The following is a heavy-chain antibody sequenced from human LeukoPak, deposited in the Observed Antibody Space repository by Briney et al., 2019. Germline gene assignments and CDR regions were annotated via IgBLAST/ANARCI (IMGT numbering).Heavy chain of an antibody. V-gene: IGHV4-59*08. CDR3: ASSVAGAD. J-gene: IGHJ4*02. D-gene: IGHD6-19*01. CDR2: IYYSGST. CDR1: GGSISSYY. Sequence: SETLSLTCTVSGGSISSYYWSWIRQPPGKGLEWIGYIYYSGSTNYNPSLKSRVTISVDTSKNQFSLKLSSVTAADTAMYYCASSVAGADWGQGTLVTVSS.